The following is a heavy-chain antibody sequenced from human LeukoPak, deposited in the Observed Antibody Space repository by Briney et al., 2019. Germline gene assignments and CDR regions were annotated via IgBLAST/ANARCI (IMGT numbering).Heavy chain of an antibody. D-gene: IGHD6-6*01. V-gene: IGHV4-59*01. CDR1: GGSISTYY. J-gene: IGHJ3*02. CDR3: ARARKGYAFDI. CDR2: IYYTGST. Sequence: SETLSLTCTVSGGSISTYYWSWIRQPPGKGLEWIGYIYYTGSTSYNPSLKSRVTISVDTSKNQFSLKLSSVTAADTAVYYCARARKGYAFDIWGQGTMVTVSS.